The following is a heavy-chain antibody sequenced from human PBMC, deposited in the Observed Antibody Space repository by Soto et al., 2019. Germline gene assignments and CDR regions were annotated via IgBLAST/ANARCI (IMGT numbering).Heavy chain of an antibody. CDR3: ATRNYYDSSGYYLDAFDI. CDR1: GFTFSSHA. V-gene: IGHV3-23*01. J-gene: IGHJ3*02. Sequence: GRSLRLSCAASGFTFSSHAMSRVRQAPGKGLEWVSAISGSGGSTYYADSVKGRFTISRDNSKNTLYLQMNSLRAEDTAVYYCATRNYYDSSGYYLDAFDIWGQGTMVTVSS. D-gene: IGHD3-22*01. CDR2: ISGSGGST.